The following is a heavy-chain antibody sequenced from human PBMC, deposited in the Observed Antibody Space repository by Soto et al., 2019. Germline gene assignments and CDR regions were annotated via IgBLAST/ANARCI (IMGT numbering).Heavy chain of an antibody. V-gene: IGHV3-9*01. J-gene: IGHJ4*02. CDR3: AKDIRVGDCVWGSYLFDY. Sequence: GGSLRLSCAASGFTFDDYAMHWVRQAPGKGLEWVSGISWNSGSIVYANSVKGRFTISRDNAKNSLYLQMNSLRAEDTALYYCAKDIRVGDCVWGSYLFDYWGQGTLVTVSS. CDR2: ISWNSGSI. CDR1: GFTFDDYA. D-gene: IGHD3-16*01.